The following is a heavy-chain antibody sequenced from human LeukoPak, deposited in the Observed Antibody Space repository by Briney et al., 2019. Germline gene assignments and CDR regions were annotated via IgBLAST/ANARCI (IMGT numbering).Heavy chain of an antibody. CDR1: GFTFSSYA. CDR2: ISGGGGST. Sequence: GGSLRLSCAASGFTFSSYAMSWVRQAPGRGLEWVSAISGGGGSTYYADSVKGRFTISRDNSKNTLYLQMNSLRAEDTAVYYCVGGSGSKYYWGQGTLVTVSS. V-gene: IGHV3-23*01. D-gene: IGHD3-10*01. J-gene: IGHJ4*02. CDR3: VGGSGSKYY.